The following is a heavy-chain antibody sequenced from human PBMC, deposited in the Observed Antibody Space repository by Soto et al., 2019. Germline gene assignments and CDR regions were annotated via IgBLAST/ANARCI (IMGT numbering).Heavy chain of an antibody. Sequence: GESLRLSCAASGFTFNIYGMHWVRQAPDKGLEWVTLISYDGINQSYADSVKGRFTISRDNSKNTLFLQMNSLRADDTAVYSCAKDQASGQGSFDSWGQGTLVTVSS. CDR3: AKDQASGQGSFDS. CDR2: ISYDGINQ. V-gene: IGHV3-30*18. J-gene: IGHJ4*02. CDR1: GFTFNIYG.